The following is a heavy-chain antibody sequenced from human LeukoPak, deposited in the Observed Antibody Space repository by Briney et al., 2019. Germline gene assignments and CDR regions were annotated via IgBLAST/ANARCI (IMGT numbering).Heavy chain of an antibody. V-gene: IGHV3-30-3*01. J-gene: IGHJ4*02. CDR3: ARETGSAVGSTDFDY. CDR1: GFTFSSYA. D-gene: IGHD4-17*01. Sequence: GGSLRLSCAASGFTFSSYAMHWVRQAPGKGLEWVALISYDANIGSNKYYADSVKGRFTISRDNSKNTLYLQMNSLRAEDTAVYYCARETGSAVGSTDFDYWGQGTLVTVSS. CDR2: ISYDANIGSNK.